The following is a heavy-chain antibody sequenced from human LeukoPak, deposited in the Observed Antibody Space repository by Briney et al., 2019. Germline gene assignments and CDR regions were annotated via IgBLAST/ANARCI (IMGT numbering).Heavy chain of an antibody. CDR2: ISSDGSST. V-gene: IGHV3-74*01. CDR3: ASQVVTGTDY. J-gene: IGHJ4*02. D-gene: IGHD2-21*02. CDR1: GLTFSTYW. Sequence: PGGSLRLSCAASGLTFSTYWMYWVRQAPGKGLVWVSRISSDGSSTNYADSVKGRFTISRDNAKNTLYLQMNSLRAEDTAVYYCASQVVTGTDYWGQGILVTVSS.